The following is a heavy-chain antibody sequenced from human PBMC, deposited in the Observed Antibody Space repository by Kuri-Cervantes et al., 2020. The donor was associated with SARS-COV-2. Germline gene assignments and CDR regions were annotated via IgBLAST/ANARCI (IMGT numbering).Heavy chain of an antibody. D-gene: IGHD3-16*02. CDR2: ISGSGGST. V-gene: IGHV3-23*01. Sequence: GESLKISCAASGFTFSSYAMSWVRQAPGKGLEWVSAISGSGGSTYYADSVKGRFTISRDNSKNTLYLQMNSLRAEDTAVYYCAKSGLRLGELSLFFDYWGQGTRVTSYS. J-gene: IGHJ4*02. CDR3: AKSGLRLGELSLFFDY. CDR1: GFTFSSYA.